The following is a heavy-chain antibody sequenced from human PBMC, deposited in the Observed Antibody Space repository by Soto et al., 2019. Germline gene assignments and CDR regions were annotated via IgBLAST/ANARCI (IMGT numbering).Heavy chain of an antibody. Sequence: PGGSLRLSCAASGFTFSSYGMHWVRQAPGKGLEWVAVISYDGSNKYYADSVKGRFTISRDNSKNTLYLQMNSLRAEDTAVYYCAKASIAACYYYYMDVWGKGTTVTVSS. D-gene: IGHD6-6*01. CDR2: ISYDGSNK. CDR3: AKASIAACYYYYMDV. V-gene: IGHV3-30*18. CDR1: GFTFSSYG. J-gene: IGHJ6*03.